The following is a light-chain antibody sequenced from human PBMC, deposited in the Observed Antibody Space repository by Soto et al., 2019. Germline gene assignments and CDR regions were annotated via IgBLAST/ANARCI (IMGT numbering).Light chain of an antibody. Sequence: SYELTQPPSVSVAPGQTARITCGGGRVGTESAHWYQQKPDQAPVLVIYDDSNLPSGIPERFSGSNSANTATLTTTRVAGGDEADYYCQLWDTISDSYVFGTGTKVTAL. CDR3: QLWDTISDSYV. V-gene: IGLV3-21*02. CDR2: DDS. J-gene: IGLJ1*01. CDR1: RVGTES.